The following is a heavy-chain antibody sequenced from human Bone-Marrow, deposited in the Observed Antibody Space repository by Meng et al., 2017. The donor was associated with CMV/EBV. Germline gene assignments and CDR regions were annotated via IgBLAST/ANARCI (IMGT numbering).Heavy chain of an antibody. Sequence: VQRQEPGPGLVKPSETLALTGIVSGASIKNYNCNWVRQPAGQGLEWIGLIQVIGHTVYNPSLKSRVTVSLDASKNQFSLTLNSVTAADTATYYCAGSRPGGGACDYWGQGILVTVSS. CDR2: IQVIGHT. CDR3: AGSRPGGGACDY. D-gene: IGHD3-16*01. V-gene: IGHV4-4*07. J-gene: IGHJ4*02. CDR1: GASIKNYN.